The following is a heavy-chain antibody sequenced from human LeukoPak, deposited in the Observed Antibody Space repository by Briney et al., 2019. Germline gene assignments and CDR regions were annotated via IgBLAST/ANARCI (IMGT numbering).Heavy chain of an antibody. Sequence: PSETLSLTCAVYGGSFSGYYWSWIRQPPGKGLEWIGEINHSGSTNYNPSLKSRVTISVDTSKNQFSLKLSSVTAADTAVYYCARGQGDVGATTGGAPISSYNWFDPWGQGTLVTVSS. J-gene: IGHJ5*02. CDR3: ARGQGDVGATTGGAPISSYNWFDP. V-gene: IGHV4-34*01. D-gene: IGHD1-26*01. CDR2: INHSGST. CDR1: GGSFSGYY.